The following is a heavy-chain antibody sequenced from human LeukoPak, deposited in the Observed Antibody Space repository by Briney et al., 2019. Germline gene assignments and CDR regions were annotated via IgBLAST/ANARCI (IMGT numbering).Heavy chain of an antibody. Sequence: PGGSLRLSCAASGFTFDDYAMHWVRQAPGKGLERVSLISWDGGSTYYADSVKGRFTISRDNSKNSLYLQMNSLRAEDTALYYCAKDRGLRSSMDVWGQGTTVTVPS. D-gene: IGHD4-17*01. CDR2: ISWDGGST. V-gene: IGHV3-43D*03. CDR1: GFTFDDYA. CDR3: AKDRGLRSSMDV. J-gene: IGHJ6*02.